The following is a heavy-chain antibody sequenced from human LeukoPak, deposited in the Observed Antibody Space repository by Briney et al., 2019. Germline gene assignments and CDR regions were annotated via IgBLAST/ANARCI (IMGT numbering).Heavy chain of an antibody. V-gene: IGHV3-64*01. CDR1: GFNLMSCA. CDR2: TSGDGGTT. Sequence: GGSLRLSCAATGFNLMSCACHWVRQAPGRGLEYVSATSGDGGTTFCASSLQGRCTISRDNSNQMVYLQLGGLKIEDMGLYYIARGDTRLGVSFDVWGQGTMVTVSP. CDR3: ARGDTRLGVSFDV. J-gene: IGHJ3*01. D-gene: IGHD3-16*01.